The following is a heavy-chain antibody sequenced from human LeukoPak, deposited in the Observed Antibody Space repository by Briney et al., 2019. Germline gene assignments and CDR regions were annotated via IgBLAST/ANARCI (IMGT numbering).Heavy chain of an antibody. V-gene: IGHV3-53*01. CDR1: GLPVSGNY. CDR2: IYTSGGT. D-gene: IGHD3/OR15-3a*01. Sequence: PGGSLRLSCAASGLPVSGNYMSWVRPAPGKGLEWVSVIYTSGGTSYADSVKGRFTISRDKSNNTLYLQMHSLGAEDTAVYYCAKVATWTYFDYWGQGTLVTVSS. CDR3: AKVATWTYFDY. J-gene: IGHJ4*02.